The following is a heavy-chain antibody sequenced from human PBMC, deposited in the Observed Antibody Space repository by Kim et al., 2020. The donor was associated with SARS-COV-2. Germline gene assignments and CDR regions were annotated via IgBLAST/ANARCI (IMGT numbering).Heavy chain of an antibody. D-gene: IGHD2-15*01. CDR2: ISAYNGNT. CDR1: GYTFTSYG. Sequence: ASVKVSCKASGYTFTSYGISWVRQAPGQGLEWMGWISAYNGNTNYAQKLQGRVTMTTDTSTSTAYMELRSLRSDDTAVYYCARAGAGVVVAAANRKFDPWGQGTLVTVSS. J-gene: IGHJ5*02. V-gene: IGHV1-18*04. CDR3: ARAGAGVVVAAANRKFDP.